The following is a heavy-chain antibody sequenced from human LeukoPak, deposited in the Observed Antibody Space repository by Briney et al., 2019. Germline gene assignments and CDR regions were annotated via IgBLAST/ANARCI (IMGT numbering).Heavy chain of an antibody. D-gene: IGHD2/OR15-2a*01. CDR1: GNYW. CDR2: INSDGSWT. CDR3: VSFYEAY. J-gene: IGHJ4*02. Sequence: GGSLRLSCAASGNYWMHWVRQAPGKGLVWVSHINSDGSWTSYADSVKGRFTISKDNAKNTAYLQMNNLRAEDTAVYYCVSFYEAYWGRGTLVTVSS. V-gene: IGHV3-74*01.